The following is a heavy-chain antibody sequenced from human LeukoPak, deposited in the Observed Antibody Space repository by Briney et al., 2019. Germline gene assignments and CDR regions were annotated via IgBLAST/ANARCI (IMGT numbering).Heavy chain of an antibody. Sequence: GASVKVSCKASGYTFISHWMHWVRQAPGQGLEWMGVISPNGGTTVYAQKFQGRVTLTRDMSTSTLYMELSSLRSEDTAVYYCARDSSGSASWWFDPWGQGTLVTVSS. CDR3: ARDSSGSASWWFDP. V-gene: IGHV1-46*01. CDR1: GYTFISHW. J-gene: IGHJ5*02. D-gene: IGHD6-6*01. CDR2: ISPNGGTT.